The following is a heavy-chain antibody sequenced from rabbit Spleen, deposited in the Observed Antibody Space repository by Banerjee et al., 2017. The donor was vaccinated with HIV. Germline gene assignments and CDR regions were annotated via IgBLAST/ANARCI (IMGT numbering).Heavy chain of an antibody. J-gene: IGHJ6*01. D-gene: IGHD1-1*01. CDR3: ARDASNSLYAMDL. V-gene: IGHV1S40*01. Sequence: QSLEESGGDLVKPGASLTLTCTASGFSFSSSYYMYWVRQAPGKGLEWIACIYGGSSGSTYYATWAKGRFTISKTSSTTVTLQMTSLTAADTATYFCARDASNSLYAMDLWGPGTLVTVS. CDR1: GFSFSSSYY. CDR2: IYGGSSGST.